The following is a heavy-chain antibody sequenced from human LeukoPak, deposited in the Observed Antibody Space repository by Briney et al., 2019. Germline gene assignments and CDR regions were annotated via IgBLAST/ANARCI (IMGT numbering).Heavy chain of an antibody. D-gene: IGHD4-17*01. CDR1: GFTFSSYA. CDR2: FSGNIDNI. Sequence: QPGGSLRLSCAASGFTFSSYAMSWVRQAPGKGLEWVASFSGNIDNIYYADSVKGRFTISRDNSKNTLYLQMNSLRAEDTAVYYCAKDLAPVYGDYGYFYYGMDVWGQGTTVTVSS. V-gene: IGHV3-23*01. J-gene: IGHJ6*02. CDR3: AKDLAPVYGDYGYFYYGMDV.